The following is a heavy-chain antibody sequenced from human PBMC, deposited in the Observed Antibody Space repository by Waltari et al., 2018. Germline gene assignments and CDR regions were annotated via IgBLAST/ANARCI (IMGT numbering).Heavy chain of an antibody. V-gene: IGHV3-48*02. Sequence: EVQLVESGGGLVQPGGSLRLSCAASGLTFSNYRMNWVRQAPGRGLEWVLYIGTTSSSISYADSVKGRFTISRDNAKNSLYLQMNSLRDEDTAVYYCASPSLGSGSYWAFDIWGQGTMVTVSS. D-gene: IGHD3-10*01. CDR2: IGTTSSSI. CDR3: ASPSLGSGSYWAFDI. CDR1: GLTFSNYR. J-gene: IGHJ3*02.